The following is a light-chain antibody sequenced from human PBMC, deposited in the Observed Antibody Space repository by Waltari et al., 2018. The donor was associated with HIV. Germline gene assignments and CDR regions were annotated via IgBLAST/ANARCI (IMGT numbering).Light chain of an antibody. V-gene: IGLV2-14*01. CDR3: SSSTSSSTLI. CDR1: SSDVGVSHY. J-gene: IGLJ2*01. CDR2: EVS. Sequence: QSALTQPASVSGSPGQTIPISCTGTSSDVGVSHYVSWYQQHPGKAPKRIIFEVSIRPSGVSKRFSGSKSGNTASLTISGLQAEDDADYYCSSSTSSSTLIFGGGTKLTVL.